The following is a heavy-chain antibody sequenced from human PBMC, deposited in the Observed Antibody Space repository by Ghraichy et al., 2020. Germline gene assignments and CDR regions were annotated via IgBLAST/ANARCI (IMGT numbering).Heavy chain of an antibody. J-gene: IGHJ4*02. V-gene: IGHV3-48*02. CDR3: ARIMVRGLIHS. D-gene: IGHD3-10*01. CDR2: ISYSGGDI. CDR1: GFNFNSYA. Sequence: GGSLRLSCAASGFNFNSYAMSWVRQAPDKGLEWISYISYSGGDIHYADSVRGRFTIFRDNVKNSLYLQMNSLRDEDTAVYYCARIMVRGLIHSWGQGTLVTVSS.